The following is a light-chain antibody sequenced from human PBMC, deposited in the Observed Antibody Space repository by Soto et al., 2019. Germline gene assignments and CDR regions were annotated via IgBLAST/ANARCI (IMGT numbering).Light chain of an antibody. Sequence: DIQMTQSPSSLSASVGDRVTITCRASQSITTYLNWYRQKPGKAPKLLIYAASSLQSGVPSRFSGSGSETEFTLSISSLQPEDFATYFCQQISSAPLTFCGGTKVEIK. CDR1: QSITTY. V-gene: IGKV1-39*01. CDR2: AAS. J-gene: IGKJ4*01. CDR3: QQISSAPLT.